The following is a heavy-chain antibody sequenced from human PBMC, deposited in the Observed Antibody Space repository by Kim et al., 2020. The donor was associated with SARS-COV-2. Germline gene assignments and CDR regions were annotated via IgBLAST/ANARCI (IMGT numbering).Heavy chain of an antibody. D-gene: IGHD1-1*01. CDR3: ARGLERREACDP. CDR2: IIPIFGTA. Sequence: SVKVSCKASGGTFSSYAISWVRQAPGQGLEWMGGIIPIFGTANYAQKFQGRVTITADESTSPAYMELSSLRSEDTAVYYCARGLERREACDPWGQGTLVTVSS. V-gene: IGHV1-69*13. CDR1: GGTFSSYA. J-gene: IGHJ5*02.